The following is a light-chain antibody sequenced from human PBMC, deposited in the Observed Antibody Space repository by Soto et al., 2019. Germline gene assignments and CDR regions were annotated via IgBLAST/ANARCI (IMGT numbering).Light chain of an antibody. CDR1: QSVSSTS. J-gene: IGKJ4*01. V-gene: IGKV3-20*01. CDR3: QQYGTSSLT. CDR2: HVS. Sequence: DNVLTQSPGTLYLSPGERAILSCRASQSVSSTSLAWYQQRPGQAPRLLIYHVSSRANGIPDRFSGSGSGTDFTLTISSLEPEDFAVYYCQQYGTSSLTSGGGTRVEI.